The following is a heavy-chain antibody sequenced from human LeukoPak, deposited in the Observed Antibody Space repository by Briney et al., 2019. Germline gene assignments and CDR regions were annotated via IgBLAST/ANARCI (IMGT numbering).Heavy chain of an antibody. J-gene: IGHJ4*02. CDR2: IYYSGST. Sequence: SETLSLTCTVSGGSISSYYWSWIRQPPGKGLEWIGYIYYSGSTNYNPSLKSRVTISVDTSKNQFSPKLSSVTAADTAVYYCARGTHYYDSSGYYYFDYWGQGTLVTVSS. CDR1: GGSISSYY. CDR3: ARGTHYYDSSGYYYFDY. D-gene: IGHD3-22*01. V-gene: IGHV4-59*01.